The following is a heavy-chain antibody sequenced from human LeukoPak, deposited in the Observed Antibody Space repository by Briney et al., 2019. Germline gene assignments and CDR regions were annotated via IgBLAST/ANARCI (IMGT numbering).Heavy chain of an antibody. CDR3: AKANSGSYSEFDY. J-gene: IGHJ4*02. CDR2: ISYDGSNK. CDR1: GFTFSSYG. D-gene: IGHD1-26*01. Sequence: GGFLRLSCAASGFTFSSYGMHWVRQAPGKGLEWVAVISYDGSNKYYADSVKGRFTISRDNSKNTLYLQMNSLRAEDTAVYYCAKANSGSYSEFDYWGQGTLVTVSS. V-gene: IGHV3-30*18.